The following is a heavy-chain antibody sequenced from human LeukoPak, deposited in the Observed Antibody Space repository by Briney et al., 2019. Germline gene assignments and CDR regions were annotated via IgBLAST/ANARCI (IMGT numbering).Heavy chain of an antibody. D-gene: IGHD5-12*01. CDR3: ARDRGGYEFFDF. CDR2: ISTGSGTI. CDR1: GFTFSTYS. Sequence: QPGGSLRLSCAASGFTFSTYSMNWVRQAPGKGLEWVSYISTGSGTIYYTDSVKGRFTISRDNAKNSLYLQMNSLRDGDTAVYYCARDRGGYEFFDFRGQGTLVTVSS. V-gene: IGHV3-48*02. J-gene: IGHJ4*02.